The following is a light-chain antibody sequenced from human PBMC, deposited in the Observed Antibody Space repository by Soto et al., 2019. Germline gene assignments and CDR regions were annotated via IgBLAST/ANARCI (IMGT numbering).Light chain of an antibody. J-gene: IGKJ5*01. CDR3: QQYNNWPPIT. V-gene: IGKV3D-15*01. Sequence: EIVMTQSPATLSVSPGESATLSCRASQSVGTKLAWYRQKPGQAPRLLIYGASSRATGIPDRFSGSGSGTDFTLTISSLQSEDFAVYYCQQYNNWPPITFGQGTRLEI. CDR1: QSVGTK. CDR2: GAS.